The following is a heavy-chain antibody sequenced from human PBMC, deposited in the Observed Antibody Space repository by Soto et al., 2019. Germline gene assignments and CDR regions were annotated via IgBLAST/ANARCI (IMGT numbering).Heavy chain of an antibody. CDR1: GFTFSSYA. D-gene: IGHD5-12*01. CDR3: ASYDSNRGPY. CDR2: ISGSGGST. V-gene: IGHV3-23*01. Sequence: GGSLRLSCAAPGFTFSSYAMSWVRQAPGKGLGWGSAISGSGGSTYYADSVKGRFTISRDKSKNTLYLQMNSLRAEDTAVYYCASYDSNRGPYWGQGTLVTVSS. J-gene: IGHJ4*02.